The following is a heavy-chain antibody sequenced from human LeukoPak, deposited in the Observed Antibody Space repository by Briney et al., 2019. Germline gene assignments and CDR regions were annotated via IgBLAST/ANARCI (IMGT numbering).Heavy chain of an antibody. V-gene: IGHV4-59*01. D-gene: IGHD3-22*01. J-gene: IGHJ1*01. CDR2: IYYSGST. Sequence: PSETLSLTCTVSGGSISSYYWSWIRQPPGKGLEWIGYIYYSGSTNYNPSLKSRVTISVDTSKNQFSLKLSSVTAADTAVYYCAISQITMIVVVITEYFQHWGQGTLVTVSS. CDR1: GGSISSYY. CDR3: AISQITMIVVVITEYFQH.